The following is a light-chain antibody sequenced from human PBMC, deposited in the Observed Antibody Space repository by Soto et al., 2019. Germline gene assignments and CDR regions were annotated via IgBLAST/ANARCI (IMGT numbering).Light chain of an antibody. CDR3: CSYAGSSPSYV. Sequence: HSALTQPASVSGFPGQSITISCTGTSSDVGSYNLVSWYQQHPGKAPKLMIYEGSKRPSGVSNRFSGSKSGNTASLTISGLQAEDEADYYCCSYAGSSPSYVFGTGTKVTVL. V-gene: IGLV2-23*01. J-gene: IGLJ1*01. CDR2: EGS. CDR1: SSDVGSYNL.